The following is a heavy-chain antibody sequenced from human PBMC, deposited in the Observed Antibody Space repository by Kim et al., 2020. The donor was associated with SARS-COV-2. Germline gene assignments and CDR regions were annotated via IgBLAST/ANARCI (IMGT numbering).Heavy chain of an antibody. D-gene: IGHD3-16*01. J-gene: IGHJ3*02. CDR3: VRDRMGGAFDM. Sequence: GSLRLSCATSGFTFSAYDMNWVRRAPGKGLEWLSFITKTSTTIYYANSVKGRFTISRDNAKNSLYLQMNSLRDEDTALYYCVRDRMGGAFDMWGQGTMVTVSS. CDR2: ITKTSTTI. V-gene: IGHV3-48*02. CDR1: GFTFSAYD.